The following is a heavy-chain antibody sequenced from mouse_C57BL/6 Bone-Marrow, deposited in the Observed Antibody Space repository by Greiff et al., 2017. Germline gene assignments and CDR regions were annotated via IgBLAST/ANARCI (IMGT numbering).Heavy chain of an antibody. Sequence: EVQRVESGPGLVKPSQSLSLTCSVTGYSITSGYYWNWIRQFPGNKLEWMGYISYDGSNNYNPSLKNRISITRDTSKNQFFLKLNSVTTEDTATYYCARDRDWDLDYWGQGTTLTVSS. D-gene: IGHD4-1*01. CDR1: GYSITSGYY. CDR3: ARDRDWDLDY. V-gene: IGHV3-6*01. J-gene: IGHJ2*01. CDR2: ISYDGSN.